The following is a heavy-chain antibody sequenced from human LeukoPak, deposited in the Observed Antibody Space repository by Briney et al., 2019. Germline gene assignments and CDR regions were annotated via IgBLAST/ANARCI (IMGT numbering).Heavy chain of an antibody. V-gene: IGHV3-48*02. CDR1: RFTFSTYS. D-gene: IGHD3-3*01. CDR3: ARDSITIFGVVIS. CDR2: ISSSSGMI. Sequence: PGGSLRLSCVVSRFTFSTYSMNWVRQAPGKGLEWVSYISSSSGMIYYADSVKGRFTISRDNAKNSLYLQMNSLRDEDTAVYYCARDSITIFGVVISWGQGTLVIVSS. J-gene: IGHJ4*02.